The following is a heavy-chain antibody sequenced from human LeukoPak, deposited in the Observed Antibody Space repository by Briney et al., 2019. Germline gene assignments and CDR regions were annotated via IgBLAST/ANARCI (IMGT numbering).Heavy chain of an antibody. J-gene: IGHJ6*02. V-gene: IGHV3-30*18. Sequence: PGGSLRLSCAASGFTFSNYAMHWVRQAPGKGLEWVAGISYDGTNKYYQDSVKGRFTISRENSYNTLYLQMDSLIAEDTAVYYCAKESTTYYYYGMHVWGQGTTVTVSS. D-gene: IGHD2/OR15-2a*01. CDR3: AKESTTYYYYGMHV. CDR2: ISYDGTNK. CDR1: GFTFSNYA.